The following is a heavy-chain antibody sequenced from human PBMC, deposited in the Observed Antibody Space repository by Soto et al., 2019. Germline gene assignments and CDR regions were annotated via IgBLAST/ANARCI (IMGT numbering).Heavy chain of an antibody. Sequence: QVQLVESGGGLVKPGGSLRLSCAASGFTFSDYYMSWIRQAPGKGLEWVSYISSSGSTIYYADSVKGRFTISRDNPKNSLYLQMNRLRAEDTAVYYCASSQGYCSGGSCYNWFDPWGQGTLVTVSS. J-gene: IGHJ5*02. V-gene: IGHV3-11*01. D-gene: IGHD2-15*01. CDR3: ASSQGYCSGGSCYNWFDP. CDR1: GFTFSDYY. CDR2: ISSSGSTI.